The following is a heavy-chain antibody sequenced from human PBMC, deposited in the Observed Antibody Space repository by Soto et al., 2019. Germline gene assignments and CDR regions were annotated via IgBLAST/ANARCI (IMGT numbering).Heavy chain of an antibody. CDR3: AHSAFWSGYGKREAFDI. Sequence: QITLKESGPTLVKPTQTLTLTCTFSGFSLTTSGVGVGWIRQPPGKALEWLALISWDDDKRYSPSLQSRLTITMDTSKNQVVLTMPNMDPVDTATYYCAHSAFWSGYGKREAFDIWGQGTMVTVSS. J-gene: IGHJ3*02. CDR2: ISWDDDK. CDR1: GFSLTTSGVG. V-gene: IGHV2-5*02. D-gene: IGHD3-3*01.